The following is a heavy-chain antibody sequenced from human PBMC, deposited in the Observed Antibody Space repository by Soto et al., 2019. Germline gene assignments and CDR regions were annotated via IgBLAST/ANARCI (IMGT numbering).Heavy chain of an antibody. Sequence: EVQLVESGGGVVRPGGSLRLYCAASGFTFDDYGMSWVRQAPGKGLEWVSGINWNGGSTGYADSVKGRFTISRDNAKNSLYLQMNSLRAEDTALYYCARDLLWFGESEPNWFDPWGQGTLVTVSS. V-gene: IGHV3-20*04. CDR2: INWNGGST. D-gene: IGHD3-10*01. CDR1: GFTFDDYG. CDR3: ARDLLWFGESEPNWFDP. J-gene: IGHJ5*02.